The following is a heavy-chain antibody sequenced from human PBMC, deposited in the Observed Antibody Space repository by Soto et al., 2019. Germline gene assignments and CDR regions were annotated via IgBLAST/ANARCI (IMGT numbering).Heavy chain of an antibody. CDR3: VKDSWGLVSFDH. Sequence: GGSLRLSCAASGFTFSDYYMSWIRQAPGKGLEWVSYISSSGSTIYYADSVKGRFTISRDNSKNTLYLQMTSLRPEDTAGYYCVKDSWGLVSFDHWGQGTLVTVSS. CDR1: GFTFSDYY. D-gene: IGHD6-19*01. J-gene: IGHJ4*02. CDR2: ISSSGSTI. V-gene: IGHV3-11*01.